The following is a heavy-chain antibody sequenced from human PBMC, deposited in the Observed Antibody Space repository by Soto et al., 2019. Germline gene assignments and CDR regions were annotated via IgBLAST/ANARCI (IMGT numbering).Heavy chain of an antibody. Sequence: ASVKVSCKASGYTFTSYVMHWVRQAPGQRLEWMGWINAGNGNTKYSQKFQGRVTITADESTSTAYMELTSLRSEDTAVYYCARVVMTTVPASYYYGMDVWGQGTTVTVSS. CDR1: GYTFTSYV. CDR2: INAGNGNT. V-gene: IGHV1-3*01. CDR3: ARVVMTTVPASYYYGMDV. D-gene: IGHD4-4*01. J-gene: IGHJ6*02.